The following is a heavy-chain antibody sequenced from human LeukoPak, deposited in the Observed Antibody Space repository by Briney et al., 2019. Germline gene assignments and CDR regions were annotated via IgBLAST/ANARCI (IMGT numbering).Heavy chain of an antibody. J-gene: IGHJ4*02. Sequence: PGGSLRLSCAASGFTFSSYSVNWVRQAPGKGLEWVSSISSSSSYIYYADSVKGRFTISRDNAKNSLYLQMNSLRAEDTAVYYCAKDIGSYYDYWGQGILVTVSS. CDR2: ISSSSSYI. CDR3: AKDIGSYYDY. D-gene: IGHD3-10*01. V-gene: IGHV3-21*01. CDR1: GFTFSSYS.